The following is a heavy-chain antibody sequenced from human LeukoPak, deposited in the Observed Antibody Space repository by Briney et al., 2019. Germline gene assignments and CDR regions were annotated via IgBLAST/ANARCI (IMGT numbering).Heavy chain of an antibody. CDR3: VRGWRGPDY. D-gene: IGHD6-13*01. Sequence: GGSLRPSCAASGFTFSSHWMHWVRRAPGKGLMWVSRINNDGSSTIYADSVEGRLTTSRDNAKNTLYLEMNSLRVEDTAVYYCVRGWRGPDYWGQGTLVTVSS. J-gene: IGHJ4*02. V-gene: IGHV3-74*01. CDR2: INNDGSST. CDR1: GFTFSSHW.